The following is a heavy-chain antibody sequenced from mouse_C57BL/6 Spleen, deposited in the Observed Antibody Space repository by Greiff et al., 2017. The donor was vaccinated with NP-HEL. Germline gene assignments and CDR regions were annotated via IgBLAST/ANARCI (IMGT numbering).Heavy chain of an antibody. Sequence: VHVKQSGPELVKPGASVKIPCKASGYTFTDYNMDWVKQSHGKSLEWIGDINPNNGGTIYNQKFKGKATLTVDKSSSTAYMELRSLTSEDTAVYYCARGGYGNYPYAYWGQGTLVTVSA. D-gene: IGHD2-10*02. J-gene: IGHJ3*01. V-gene: IGHV1-18*01. CDR1: GYTFTDYN. CDR2: INPNNGGT. CDR3: ARGGYGNYPYAY.